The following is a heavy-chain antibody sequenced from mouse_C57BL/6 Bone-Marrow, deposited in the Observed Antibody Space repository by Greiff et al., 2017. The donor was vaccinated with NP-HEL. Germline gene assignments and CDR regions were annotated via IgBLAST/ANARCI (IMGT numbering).Heavy chain of an antibody. V-gene: IGHV1-54*01. D-gene: IGHD3-3*01. Sequence: QVQLKESGAELVRPGTSVKVSCKASGYAFTNYLIEWVKQRPGQGLEWIGVINPGCGGTNYNEKFKGKATLTADKSSSTAYMQLSSLTSEDAAVYFCARAGLWDAMDYWGQGTSVTVSS. CDR1: GYAFTNYL. J-gene: IGHJ4*01. CDR2: INPGCGGT. CDR3: ARAGLWDAMDY.